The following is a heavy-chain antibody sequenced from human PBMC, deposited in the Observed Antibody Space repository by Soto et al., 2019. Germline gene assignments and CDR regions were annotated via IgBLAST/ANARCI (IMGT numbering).Heavy chain of an antibody. J-gene: IGHJ4*02. V-gene: IGHV4-34*01. D-gene: IGHD6-13*01. Sequence: SETLSLTCAVYGGSFSGYYWSWIRQPPGKGLEWIGEINHSGSTNYNPSLKSRVTISVDTSKNQFSLKLSSVTAADTAVYYCARATNSAEDYWGQGTLVTVSS. CDR3: ARATNSAEDY. CDR1: GGSFSGYY. CDR2: INHSGST.